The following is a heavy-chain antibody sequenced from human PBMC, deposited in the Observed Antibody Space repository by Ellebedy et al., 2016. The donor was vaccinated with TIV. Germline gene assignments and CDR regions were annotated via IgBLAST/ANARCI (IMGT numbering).Heavy chain of an antibody. CDR1: GFTFSRHY. V-gene: IGHV3-74*01. Sequence: GESLKISCVASGFTFSRHYMHWVRQAPGKGLVWVSRIKEDGSETSYVDSVKGRFIISRDNAKNTLYLQMNSLRVEDTAMYYCARDGAVPGGKGEYWGQGTLVTVSS. CDR2: IKEDGSET. J-gene: IGHJ4*02. CDR3: ARDGAVPGGKGEY. D-gene: IGHD4-23*01.